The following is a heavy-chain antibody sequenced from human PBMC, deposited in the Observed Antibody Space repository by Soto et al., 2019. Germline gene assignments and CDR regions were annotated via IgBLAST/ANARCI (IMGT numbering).Heavy chain of an antibody. Sequence: GGSLRLSCVASRFNLSHPWMTWVRHAAGKGLEWVGRIKSKTDGGTADYAAPVKGRATISRDDSKNTVYLQMNSLKTEDTAVYYCARALVVRQLVPYYFDYLGKGTLVTVSS. V-gene: IGHV3-15*01. D-gene: IGHD6-13*01. J-gene: IGHJ4*02. CDR2: IKSKTDGGTA. CDR1: RFNLSHPW. CDR3: ARALVVRQLVPYYFDY.